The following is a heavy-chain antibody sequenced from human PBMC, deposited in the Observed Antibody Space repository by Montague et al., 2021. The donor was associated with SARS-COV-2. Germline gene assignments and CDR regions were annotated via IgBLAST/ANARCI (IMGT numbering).Heavy chain of an antibody. J-gene: IGHJ2*01. V-gene: IGHV2-5*01. D-gene: IGHD2-2*01. CDR1: GFSLKTSGTG. Sequence: PAQVKPTQTLTLTCTFSGFSLKTSGTGVGWIRQSPGKAPEWLALTYWSDDKNYSPSLKSRLTISKDTSKNQVVHSMTNMGPVDTATYYCAHHRAYCSDTTCYRNGNFDLWGRGTLITVTS. CDR3: AHHRAYCSDTTCYRNGNFDL. CDR2: TYWSDDK.